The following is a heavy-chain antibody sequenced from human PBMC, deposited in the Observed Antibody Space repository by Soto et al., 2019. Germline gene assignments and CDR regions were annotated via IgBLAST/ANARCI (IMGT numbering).Heavy chain of an antibody. CDR3: AKGSPYYDFWSGYYGRGSNWFDP. CDR2: ISGSGGST. V-gene: IGHV3-23*01. CDR1: GFTFGSYA. Sequence: GSLRLSCAASGFTFGSYAMSWVRQAPGKGLEWVSAISGSGGSTYYADSVKGRFTISRDNSKNTLYLQMNSLRAEDTAVYYCAKGSPYYDFWSGYYGRGSNWFDPWGQGTLVTVSS. D-gene: IGHD3-3*01. J-gene: IGHJ5*02.